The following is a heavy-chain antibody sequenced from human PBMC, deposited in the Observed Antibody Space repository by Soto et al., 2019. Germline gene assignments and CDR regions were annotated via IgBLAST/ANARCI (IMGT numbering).Heavy chain of an antibody. V-gene: IGHV1-18*01. CDR1: GYTFTSYG. Sequence: ASVKVSCRASGYTFTSYGISWVRQAPGEGLEWMGWISAYNGNTNYAQKLQGRVTMTTDTSTSTAYMELRSLRSDDTAVYYCARAQLVHYYYYMDVRGKGTTVTVSS. CDR2: ISAYNGNT. CDR3: ARAQLVHYYYYMDV. D-gene: IGHD6-13*01. J-gene: IGHJ6*03.